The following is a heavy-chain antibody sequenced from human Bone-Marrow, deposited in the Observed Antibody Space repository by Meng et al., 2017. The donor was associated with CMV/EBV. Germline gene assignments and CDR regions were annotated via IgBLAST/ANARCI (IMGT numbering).Heavy chain of an antibody. V-gene: IGHV1-69*05. D-gene: IGHD5-24*01. Sequence: SGGPFSSYAISWVRQAPGQGLEWMGGIIPIFGTANYAQKFQGRVTITTDESTSTAYMELSSLRSEDTAVYYCARVREMATISLAFDYWGQGTLVTVSS. CDR2: IIPIFGTA. CDR3: ARVREMATISLAFDY. J-gene: IGHJ4*02. CDR1: GGPFSSYA.